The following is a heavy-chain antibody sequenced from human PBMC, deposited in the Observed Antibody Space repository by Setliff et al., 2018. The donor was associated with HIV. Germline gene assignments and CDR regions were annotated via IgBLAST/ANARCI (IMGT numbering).Heavy chain of an antibody. CDR1: GGSISSGAYY. V-gene: IGHV4-31*03. Sequence: SETLSLTCTVSGGSISSGAYYWSWIRQHPGKGLEWIGYIYYSGSTYYNPSLKGRFTISRDNAKNSLYLQMNSLRAEDTAVFYCARDTSRSGWYYFDYWGQGTLVTVSS. D-gene: IGHD6-19*01. J-gene: IGHJ4*02. CDR2: IYYSGST. CDR3: ARDTSRSGWYYFDY.